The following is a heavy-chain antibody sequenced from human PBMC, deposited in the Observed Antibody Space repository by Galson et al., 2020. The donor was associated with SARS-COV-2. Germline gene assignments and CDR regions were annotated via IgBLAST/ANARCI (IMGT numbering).Heavy chain of an antibody. Sequence: ASETLSLTCTVSGGSISNHNWSWNRQSPRKGLEWIGSIYYSGSTNYNPSLKSRVIISLDTSKNQFSLELRSVTAADTAVYFCARHLGGYQPSLDSWGQGTLVTVSS. D-gene: IGHD2-2*01. CDR2: IYYSGST. J-gene: IGHJ4*02. CDR3: ARHLGGYQPSLDS. V-gene: IGHV4-59*08. CDR1: GGSISNHN.